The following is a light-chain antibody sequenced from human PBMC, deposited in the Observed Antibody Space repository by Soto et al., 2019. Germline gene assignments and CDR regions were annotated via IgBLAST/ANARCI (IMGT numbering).Light chain of an antibody. V-gene: IGLV1-40*01. CDR3: QSYDISLRPYV. CDR1: SSNIGAGYD. J-gene: IGLJ1*01. Sequence: VLTQPPSVFGAPGRRVTISRTGISSNIGAGYDVHWYQQLPRKAPKLLIYGNSNRPLGVSDRFSGSKSGSAASLAINGLQDEDEADYYCQSYDISLRPYVFGNGNKVTVL. CDR2: GNS.